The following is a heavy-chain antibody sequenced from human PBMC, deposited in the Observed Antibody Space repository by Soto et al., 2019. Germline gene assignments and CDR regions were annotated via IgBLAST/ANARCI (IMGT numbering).Heavy chain of an antibody. CDR2: IIPIPGIA. Sequence: QVQLVQSGAEVKKPGSSVKVSCKASGGTFSSYTISWVRQAPGQGLEWMGRIIPIPGIANYAQKFQGRVTITADKSTSTAYVYLCSLSSADRAVYYGASRYDSSDYWGEGTLVTLSS. CDR3: ASRYDSSDY. CDR1: GGTFSSYT. D-gene: IGHD3-22*01. V-gene: IGHV1-69*02. J-gene: IGHJ4*02.